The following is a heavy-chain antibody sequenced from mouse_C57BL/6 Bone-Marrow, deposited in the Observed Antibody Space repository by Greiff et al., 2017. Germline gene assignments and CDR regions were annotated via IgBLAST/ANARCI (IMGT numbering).Heavy chain of an antibody. CDR2: ISYDGRN. J-gene: IGHJ3*01. D-gene: IGHD1-1*01. CDR1: GYYITSGYY. CDR3: ARDFYCSRRRTWFAY. V-gene: IGHV3-6*01. Sequence: EVKLMESGPGLVKPSQSLSLTCSVTGYYITSGYYWNWIRQFPGNKLEWMGYISYDGRNNYNPYLKNRISITRDTSNNQSFLKLNSVTTEDTATYYCARDFYCSRRRTWFAYWGQGTLVTVSA.